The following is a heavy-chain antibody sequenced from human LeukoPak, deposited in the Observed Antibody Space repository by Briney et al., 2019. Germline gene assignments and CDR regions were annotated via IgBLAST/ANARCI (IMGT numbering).Heavy chain of an antibody. CDR2: IIPIFGTA. J-gene: IGHJ5*02. Sequence: SVKVSCKASGYTFTSYGISWVRQAPGQGLEWMGRIIPIFGTANYAQKFQGRVTITTDESTSTAYMELSSLRSEDTAVYYCARVAVAGTVNWFDPWGQGTLVTVSS. D-gene: IGHD6-19*01. CDR3: ARVAVAGTVNWFDP. V-gene: IGHV1-69*05. CDR1: GYTFTSYG.